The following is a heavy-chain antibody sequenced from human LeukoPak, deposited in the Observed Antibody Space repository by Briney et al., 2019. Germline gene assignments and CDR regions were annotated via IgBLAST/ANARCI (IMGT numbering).Heavy chain of an antibody. V-gene: IGHV4-34*01. J-gene: IGHJ4*02. D-gene: IGHD3-10*01. CDR1: GGSFSGYY. Sequence: PSETLSLTCAVYGGSFSGYYWSWIRQPPGKGLEWIGEINHSGSTNYNPSLKSRVTISVDTSKNQFSLKLSSVTAAGTAVYYCASRYYYGSGSYPDYWGQGTLVTVSS. CDR2: INHSGST. CDR3: ASRYYYGSGSYPDY.